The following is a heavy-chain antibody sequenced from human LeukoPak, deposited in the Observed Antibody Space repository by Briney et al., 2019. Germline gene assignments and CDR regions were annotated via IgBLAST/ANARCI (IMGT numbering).Heavy chain of an antibody. Sequence: GGSLRLSCAASGFTFDDYAMHWVRQAPGKGLEWVSLISGEGGSTYYADSVKGRFTIPRDNSKNSLYLQMNSLRTEDTALYYCAKGYSSSWYHLYYYYYGMDVWGQGTTVTVSS. CDR1: GFTFDDYA. J-gene: IGHJ6*02. CDR2: ISGEGGST. V-gene: IGHV3-43*02. CDR3: AKGYSSSWYHLYYYYYGMDV. D-gene: IGHD6-13*01.